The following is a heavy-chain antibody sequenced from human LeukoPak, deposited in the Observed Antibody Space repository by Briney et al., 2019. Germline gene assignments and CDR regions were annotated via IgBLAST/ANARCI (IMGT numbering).Heavy chain of an antibody. D-gene: IGHD6-6*01. Sequence: GGSLRLSCAASGFTFSAYWMHWVRQAPGKGLVWVSRINPDGSRTTYADSVEGRFTISRDNAKNTVYLQMNSLRAEATAVYYCARVLSGSWDWFDPWGQGTLVTVSS. V-gene: IGHV3-74*01. CDR1: GFTFSAYW. J-gene: IGHJ5*02. CDR3: ARVLSGSWDWFDP. CDR2: INPDGSRT.